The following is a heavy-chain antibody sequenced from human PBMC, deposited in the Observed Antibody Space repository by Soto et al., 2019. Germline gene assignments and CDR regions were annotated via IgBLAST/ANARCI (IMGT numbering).Heavy chain of an antibody. J-gene: IGHJ5*02. D-gene: IGHD3-3*01. CDR1: GGSISSGDYY. CDR2: IYYSGST. CDR3: ARERFWQGWFDP. V-gene: IGHV4-30-4*01. Sequence: KASETLSLTCTVSGGSISSGDYYWSWIRQPPGKGLEWIGYIYYSGSTCYNPSLKSRVTISVDTSKNQFSLKLSSVTAADTAVYYCARERFWQGWFDPWGQGTLVTVSS.